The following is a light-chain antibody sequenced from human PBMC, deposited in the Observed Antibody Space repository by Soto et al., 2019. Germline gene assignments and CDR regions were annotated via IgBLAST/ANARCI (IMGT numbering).Light chain of an antibody. V-gene: IGKV3-15*01. Sequence: EIVMTQSPVTLSVSPGERATLSCRAGQSISSDLAWYQLKPGQAPRLLIYVASTRATGVPARFTGSGSGTEFTLTISSLQSEDFAVYYCHHYNHWPWTFGQGTKVEIK. CDR2: VAS. J-gene: IGKJ1*01. CDR1: QSISSD. CDR3: HHYNHWPWT.